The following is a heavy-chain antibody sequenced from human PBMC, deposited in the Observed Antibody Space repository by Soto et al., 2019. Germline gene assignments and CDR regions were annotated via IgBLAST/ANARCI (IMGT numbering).Heavy chain of an antibody. CDR1: GGSISSYY. Sequence: SETLSLTCTVSGGSISSYYWSWIRQPPGKGLEWIGYIYYSGSTNYNPSLKSRATISVDTSKNQFSLKLSSVTAADTVVYYCARTVTTFVFYYYYYMDVWGKGTTVTVSS. V-gene: IGHV4-59*08. J-gene: IGHJ6*03. CDR3: ARTVTTFVFYYYYYMDV. CDR2: IYYSGST. D-gene: IGHD4-17*01.